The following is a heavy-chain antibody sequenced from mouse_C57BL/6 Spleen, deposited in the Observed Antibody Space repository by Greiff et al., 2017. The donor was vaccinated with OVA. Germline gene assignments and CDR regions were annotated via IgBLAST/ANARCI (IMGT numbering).Heavy chain of an antibody. Sequence: QVQLQQPGAELVMPGASVKLSCKASGYTFTSYWMHWVKQRPGQGLEWIGEIDPSDSYTNYNQKFKGKSTLTVDKSSSTAYMQLSSLTSEDSAVYYGARSITTIVAYYWYFCVWGTGTTVTVSS. J-gene: IGHJ1*03. CDR1: GYTFTSYW. CDR2: IDPSDSYT. CDR3: ARSITTIVAYYWYFCV. D-gene: IGHD1-1*01. V-gene: IGHV1-69*01.